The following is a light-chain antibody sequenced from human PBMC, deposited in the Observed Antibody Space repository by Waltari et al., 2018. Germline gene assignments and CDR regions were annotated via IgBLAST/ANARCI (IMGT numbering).Light chain of an antibody. CDR3: YSADSSGIYVV. CDR1: ALSTKF. Sequence: SCELTQPPSVSVSPGQTATITCSGDALSTKFVYWFQQKSGQAPVLLIYEDNKRPSGIPERFSGSRSGTVATLTASGAQVEDEADYYCYSADSSGIYVVFGGGTKLTV. V-gene: IGLV3-10*01. CDR2: EDN. J-gene: IGLJ2*01.